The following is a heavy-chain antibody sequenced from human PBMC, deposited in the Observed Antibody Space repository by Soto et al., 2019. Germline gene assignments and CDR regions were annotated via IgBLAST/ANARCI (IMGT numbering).Heavy chain of an antibody. D-gene: IGHD3-10*01. V-gene: IGHV3-30-3*01. J-gene: IGHJ4*02. Sequence: VQRVESGGGVVQPGRSLRLSCAASGFTVSNYGMHWVRQAPGKGLEWVAVMSYDEGRKYYADSVKGRFTISRDNSKNTLYLQMDSLTSEDTDMYYWARVEMATIWFFDYWGQGTLVTVSA. CDR1: GFTVSNYG. CDR2: MSYDEGRK. CDR3: ARVEMATIWFFDY.